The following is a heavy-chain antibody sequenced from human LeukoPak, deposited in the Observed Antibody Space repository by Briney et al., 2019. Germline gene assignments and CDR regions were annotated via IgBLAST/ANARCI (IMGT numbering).Heavy chain of an antibody. D-gene: IGHD3-10*01. J-gene: IGHJ4*02. V-gene: IGHV4-38-2*02. CDR1: GYSISSGYY. Sequence: SEALSLTCTVSGYSISSGYYWGWIRQPPGKGLEWIGSIYHSGSTYYNPSLKSRVTISVDTSKNQFSLKLSSVTAADTAVYYCARIRGVRGVIIARVFDYWGQGTLVTVSS. CDR3: ARIRGVRGVIIARVFDY. CDR2: IYHSGST.